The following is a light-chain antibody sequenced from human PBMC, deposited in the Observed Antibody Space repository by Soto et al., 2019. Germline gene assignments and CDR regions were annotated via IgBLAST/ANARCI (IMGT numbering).Light chain of an antibody. CDR1: QSVSSN. CDR2: RAS. CDR3: QQYGTSVT. V-gene: IGKV3-15*01. Sequence: DILMTQSPATLSLSPGGRSTLSFMSSQSVSSNLACYQQKPGQAPRLLIQRASTRATGIPARFSGSGSGTEFTLTINRLDPEDFAVYYCQQYGTSVTFGGGTKVDIK. J-gene: IGKJ4*01.